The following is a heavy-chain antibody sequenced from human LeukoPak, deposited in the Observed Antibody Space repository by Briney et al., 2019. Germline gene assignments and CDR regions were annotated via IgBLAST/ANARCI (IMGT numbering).Heavy chain of an antibody. Sequence: GGSLRLSCAVSGFKFNSYWMNWVRQVPGKGLVWVAHINTHGNTANYADSVKGRFTISRDNSKNTLYLQMNSLRAEDTAVYYCASGILWQTSFDYWGQGTLVTVSS. D-gene: IGHD2-21*01. V-gene: IGHV3-74*01. CDR1: GFKFNSYW. CDR3: ASGILWQTSFDY. J-gene: IGHJ4*02. CDR2: INTHGNTA.